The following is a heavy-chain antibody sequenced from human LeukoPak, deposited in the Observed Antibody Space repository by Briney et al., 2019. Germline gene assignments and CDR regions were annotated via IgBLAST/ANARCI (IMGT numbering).Heavy chain of an antibody. V-gene: IGHV4-34*01. CDR3: ATWASGSYRDDAFDI. CDR1: GGSFSGYY. J-gene: IGHJ3*02. D-gene: IGHD3-10*01. Sequence: SETLSLTCAVYGGSFSGYYWRWVRQPPGKGLEWVGEINHSGSTNYTPSLKSRITISVATSKNQFSLKLISVTAADTAVYSCATWASGSYRDDAFDIWGQGTMVTVSS. CDR2: INHSGST.